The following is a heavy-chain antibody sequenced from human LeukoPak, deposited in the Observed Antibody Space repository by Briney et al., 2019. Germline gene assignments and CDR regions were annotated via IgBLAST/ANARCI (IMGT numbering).Heavy chain of an antibody. CDR3: ARGDIVANEGFDY. J-gene: IGHJ4*02. Sequence: GGSLRLSCAASGFTFSSNSMNWVRPAPGKWLEWVSSISSSSSYIYYADSVKGRFTISRDNAKNTLYLQMNSLRAEDTAVYYCARGDIVANEGFDYWGQGTLVTVSS. D-gene: IGHD5-12*01. V-gene: IGHV3-21*01. CDR1: GFTFSSNS. CDR2: ISSSSSYI.